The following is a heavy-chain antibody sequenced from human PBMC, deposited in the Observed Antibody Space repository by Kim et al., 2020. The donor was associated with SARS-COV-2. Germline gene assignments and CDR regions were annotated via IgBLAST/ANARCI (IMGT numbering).Heavy chain of an antibody. CDR1: GGSISSYY. CDR2: IYYSGST. Sequence: SETLSLTCTVSGGSISSYYWSWIRQPPGKGLEWIGYIYYSGSTNYNPSLKSRVTISVDTSKNQFSLKLSSVTAADTAVYYCARIHCSGGSCYPDYWGQGTLVTVSS. D-gene: IGHD2-15*01. J-gene: IGHJ4*02. CDR3: ARIHCSGGSCYPDY. V-gene: IGHV4-59*08.